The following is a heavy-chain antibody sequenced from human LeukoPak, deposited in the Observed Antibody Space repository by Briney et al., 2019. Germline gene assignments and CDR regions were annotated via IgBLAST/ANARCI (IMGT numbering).Heavy chain of an antibody. D-gene: IGHD3-22*01. Sequence: TGGSLRLSCAASGFTFSSFAMTWVRQSPGKGLEWVSAISAGGDGTYYADSVKGRFTISRDNSKNTLYLQMNSLRAEDTAVYYCAKPYYYDSSDTGSYFDYWGQGTLVTVSS. CDR2: ISAGGDGT. V-gene: IGHV3-23*01. CDR3: AKPYYYDSSDTGSYFDY. CDR1: GFTFSSFA. J-gene: IGHJ4*02.